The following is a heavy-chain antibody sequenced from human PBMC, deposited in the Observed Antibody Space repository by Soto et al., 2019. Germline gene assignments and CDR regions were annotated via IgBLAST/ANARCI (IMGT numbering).Heavy chain of an antibody. V-gene: IGHV3-23*01. CDR2: ISGSDDST. J-gene: IGHJ4*02. CDR3: AKRGSSSTFDY. CDR1: GFTFSSYA. Sequence: EVPLLESGGGLVQPGESLRLSCAASGFTFSSYAMSWVRQAPGKGLEWVSVISGSDDSTYYADSVKGRFTISRDNSKNTLYLQMISLRAEDTAVCYCAKRGSSSTFDYWGQGSLVTVSS. D-gene: IGHD6-6*01.